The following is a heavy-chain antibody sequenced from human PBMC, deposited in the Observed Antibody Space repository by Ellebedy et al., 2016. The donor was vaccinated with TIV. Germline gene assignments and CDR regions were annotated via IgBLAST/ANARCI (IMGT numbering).Heavy chain of an antibody. J-gene: IGHJ2*01. CDR1: GFTFSSYG. CDR2: ISYDGSNK. CDR3: AKQWLNWYFDL. V-gene: IGHV3-30*18. D-gene: IGHD6-19*01. Sequence: GESLKISXAASGFTFSSYGMHWVRQAPGKGLEWVAVISYDGSNKYYADSVKGRFTISRDNSKNTLYLQMNSLRAEDTAVYYCAKQWLNWYFDLWGRGTLVTVSS.